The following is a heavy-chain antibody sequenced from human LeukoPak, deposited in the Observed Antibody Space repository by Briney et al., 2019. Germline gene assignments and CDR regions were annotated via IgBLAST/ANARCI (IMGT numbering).Heavy chain of an antibody. CDR2: INHSGST. CDR3: AREGVRYSSGWYVHHFDY. D-gene: IGHD6-19*01. Sequence: SETLSLTCAVYGGSFSGYYWSWIRQPPGKGLEWIGEINHSGSTNYNPSLKSRVTISVDTSKNQFSLKLSSVTAADTAVYYCAREGVRYSSGWYVHHFDYWGQGTLVTVSS. V-gene: IGHV4-34*01. J-gene: IGHJ4*02. CDR1: GGSFSGYY.